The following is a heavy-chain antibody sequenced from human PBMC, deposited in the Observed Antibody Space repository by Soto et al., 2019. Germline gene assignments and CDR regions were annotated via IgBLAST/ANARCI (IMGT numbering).Heavy chain of an antibody. CDR2: IDHNGIT. CDR1: GDSISNSKW. Sequence: PSETLSLTCAASGDSISNSKWWTWVRQAPGKGLEWIGKIDHNGITNYNPSLESRVTILKDNSKNQLSLKLSSVTGADSAVYYCVRLNRDYYYYGMDVWGQGATVTVSS. CDR3: VRLNRDYYYYGMDV. V-gene: IGHV4-4*02. J-gene: IGHJ6*02.